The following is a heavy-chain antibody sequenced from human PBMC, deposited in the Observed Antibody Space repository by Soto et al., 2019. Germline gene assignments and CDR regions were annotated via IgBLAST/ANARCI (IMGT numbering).Heavy chain of an antibody. D-gene: IGHD3-16*01. Sequence: PGGSLRLSCAASGFTFSSYSMHWVRQAPGKGLEWVSSISSSGSYIYYAHSVKVRFTISRDNAKNSLYLQMNILRAEDTAVYYCARDLARGHWGQGT. CDR2: ISSSGSYI. CDR1: GFTFSSYS. V-gene: IGHV3-21*01. J-gene: IGHJ4*02. CDR3: ARDLARGH.